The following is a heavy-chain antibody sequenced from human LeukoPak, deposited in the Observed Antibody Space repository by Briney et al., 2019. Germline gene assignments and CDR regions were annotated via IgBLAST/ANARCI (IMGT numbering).Heavy chain of an antibody. J-gene: IGHJ5*02. CDR3: ARADYYYGVSVYHWFDP. D-gene: IGHD3-10*01. Sequence: SETLSLTCSVSAASISDYSWTWIRQPPGKGLEWIGYVYYSGSTNYNPSLKSRVTISIDTSKNQFSLKLNSVTAADTAAYYCARADYYYGVSVYHWFDPWGQGTLVTVSS. CDR1: AASISDYS. CDR2: VYYSGST. V-gene: IGHV4-59*01.